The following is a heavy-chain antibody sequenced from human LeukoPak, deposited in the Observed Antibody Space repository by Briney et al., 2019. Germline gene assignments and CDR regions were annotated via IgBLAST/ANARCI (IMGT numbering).Heavy chain of an antibody. V-gene: IGHV1-8*01. CDR2: MNPNSVNT. Sequence: SVKVSCKASGYTFTTYDINWVRQATGQGLEWMGWMNPNSVNTGYAQKFQGRVTITRNTSISTAYMELSSLRSEDTAVYYCARLDIVVVPAAQEGAGYAFDIWGQGTMVTVSS. D-gene: IGHD2-2*03. CDR1: GYTFTTYD. J-gene: IGHJ3*02. CDR3: ARLDIVVVPAAQEGAGYAFDI.